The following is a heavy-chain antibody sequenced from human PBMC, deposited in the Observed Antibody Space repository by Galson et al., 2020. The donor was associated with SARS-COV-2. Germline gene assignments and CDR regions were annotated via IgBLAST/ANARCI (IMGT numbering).Heavy chain of an antibody. CDR2: IDYSGDT. J-gene: IGHJ4*02. CDR3: ARYVNIVPTARGYYFDY. D-gene: IGHD5-12*01. Sequence: SQTLSLTCTVSGGSITSYYWSWIRQTPGTGLEWIGNIDYSGDTTYNPSLKSRVTISVDTSKSQFSLKLKSVTAADTAVYFCARYVNIVPTARGYYFDYWGQGTLVTVSS. CDR1: GGSITSYY. V-gene: IGHV4-59*01.